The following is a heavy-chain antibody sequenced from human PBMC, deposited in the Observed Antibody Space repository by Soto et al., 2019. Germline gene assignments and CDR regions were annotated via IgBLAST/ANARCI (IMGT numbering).Heavy chain of an antibody. J-gene: IGHJ4*02. V-gene: IGHV4-59*08. CDR3: ARQRRDFDY. CDR2: IFSSGST. CDR1: GGSISNYY. Sequence: PSETLSLTCTVSGGSISNYYWSWIRQPPGKGLQWIRYIFSSGSTNYNPSLKSRVTISVDTSKNQFSLNLSSVTAADTAVYYCARQRRDFDYWGQGSLVTVSS.